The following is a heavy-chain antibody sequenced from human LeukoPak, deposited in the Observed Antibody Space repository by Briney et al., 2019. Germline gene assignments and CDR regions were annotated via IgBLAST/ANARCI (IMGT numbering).Heavy chain of an antibody. CDR3: ARSSGIAAAGSPFDY. CDR1: GYTFTGYY. J-gene: IGHJ4*02. D-gene: IGHD6-13*01. V-gene: IGHV1-2*02. CDR2: INPNSGGT. Sequence: ASVKVSCKASGYTFTGYYMHGVRQAPGQGLEWMGWINPNSGGTNYAQKFQGRVTMTRDTSISTAYMELSRLRSDDTAVYYCARSSGIAAAGSPFDYWGQGTLVTVSS.